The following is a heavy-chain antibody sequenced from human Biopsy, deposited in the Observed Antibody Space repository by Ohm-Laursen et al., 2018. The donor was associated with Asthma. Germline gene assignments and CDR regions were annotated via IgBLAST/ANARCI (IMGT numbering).Heavy chain of an antibody. D-gene: IGHD2-21*02. CDR1: GFTLDNYT. V-gene: IGHV3-30*04. J-gene: IGHJ6*02. Sequence: SSLRLSCAASGFTLDNYTMHWVRQAPGKGLEWVTIISYDGRNTYYADSVEGRFTISRDNSKNTLFLQMSSLKPEDTAVYYCARGGLHYYEYYGMDVWGQGTTVTVSS. CDR2: ISYDGRNT. CDR3: ARGGLHYYEYYGMDV.